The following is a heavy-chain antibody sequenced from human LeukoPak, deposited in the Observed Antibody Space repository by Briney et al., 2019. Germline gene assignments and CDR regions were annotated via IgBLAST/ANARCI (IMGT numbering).Heavy chain of an antibody. V-gene: IGHV3-30*18. CDR2: ISYDGGNK. J-gene: IGHJ6*02. CDR3: AKEVFSYYYYGMDV. Sequence: GSLRLSCAASGFTFSSHGMHWVRQAPGKGLEWVAVISYDGGNKYYADSVKGRFTISRDNSKNTLYLQMNSLRAEDTAVYYCAKEVFSYYYYGMDVWGQGTTVTVSS. CDR1: GFTFSSHG. D-gene: IGHD3-3*01.